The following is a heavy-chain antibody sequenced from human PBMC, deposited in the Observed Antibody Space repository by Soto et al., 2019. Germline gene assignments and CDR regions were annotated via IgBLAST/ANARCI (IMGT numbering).Heavy chain of an antibody. CDR1: GGSISNFY. Sequence: SETLSLTCTVSGGSISNFYWSWIRQPPGKGLEWIGYVYYTGSTSYNPSLKRRVTFSADSSRGQFSLRLNSVTASDTAVYYCARTVLGPDLLADPFVDYYYYMDVWGQGTTVT. CDR3: ARTVLGPDLLADPFVDYYYYMDV. J-gene: IGHJ6*03. CDR2: VYYTGST. D-gene: IGHD3-9*01. V-gene: IGHV4-59*08.